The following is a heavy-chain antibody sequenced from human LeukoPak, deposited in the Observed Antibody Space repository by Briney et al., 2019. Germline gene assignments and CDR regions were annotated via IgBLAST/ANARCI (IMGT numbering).Heavy chain of an antibody. CDR2: ISGGGVNT. J-gene: IGHJ3*02. V-gene: IGHV3-23*01. D-gene: IGHD3-3*01. CDR3: AKEGRGYDFWGGYTFDI. Sequence: GGSLRLSCAASGFPFSNYALSWVRQAPGKGLEWVAAISGGGVNTFYAESVKGRFTVSRDNSEKTLHLQMNSLRVDDTAVYYCAKEGRGYDFWGGYTFDIWGRGTMVTVSS. CDR1: GFPFSNYA.